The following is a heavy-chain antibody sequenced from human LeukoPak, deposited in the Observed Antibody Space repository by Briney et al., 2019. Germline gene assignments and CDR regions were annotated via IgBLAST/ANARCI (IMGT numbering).Heavy chain of an antibody. D-gene: IGHD4-17*01. J-gene: IGHJ3*02. CDR3: ARARQMTTNAFDI. CDR2: IYYSGST. Sequence: SETLSLTCTFSGGSISSGGYYWSWIRQHPGKGLEWIGYIYYSGSTYYNPSLKSRVTISVDTSKNQFSLKLSSVTAADTAVYYCARARQMTTNAFDIWGQGTMVTVSS. V-gene: IGHV4-31*03. CDR1: GGSISSGGYY.